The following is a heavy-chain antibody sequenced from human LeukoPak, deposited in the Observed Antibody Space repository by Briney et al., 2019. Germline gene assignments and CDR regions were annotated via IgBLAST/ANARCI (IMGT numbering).Heavy chain of an antibody. Sequence: GGSLRLSCVGSGFIFEDYGMNWVRHVPGKGPEWVSGISWNGVSTGYADSVKGRFTVSRDNAKNSLYLQMNSLRDEDTALYYCARVASVSTGYSYLGAFDVWGQGTMIIVSS. CDR3: ARVASVSTGYSYLGAFDV. CDR2: ISWNGVST. D-gene: IGHD3-22*01. J-gene: IGHJ3*01. V-gene: IGHV3-20*04. CDR1: GFIFEDYG.